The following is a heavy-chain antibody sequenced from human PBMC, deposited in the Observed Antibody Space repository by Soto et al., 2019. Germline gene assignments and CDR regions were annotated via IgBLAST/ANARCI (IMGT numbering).Heavy chain of an antibody. J-gene: IGHJ3*02. CDR1: GDSVSSNSAD. CDR3: ARERGVLSEAFDI. V-gene: IGHV6-1*01. Sequence: SQTLSLTCALSGDSVSSNSADWNWLRQSPSRGLEWLGRTYYRSKWYNDYVVSVKSRITINPDTSKNQFSLQLNSVTPEDTAVYYCARERGVLSEAFDIWGQGTVVTVSS. CDR2: TYYRSKWYN. D-gene: IGHD3-10*01.